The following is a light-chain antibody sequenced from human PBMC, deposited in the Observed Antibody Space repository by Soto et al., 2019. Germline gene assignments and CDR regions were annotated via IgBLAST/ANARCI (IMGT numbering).Light chain of an antibody. V-gene: IGKV3-20*01. CDR1: QSVSSSY. CDR2: GAS. J-gene: IGKJ1*01. Sequence: EIMLTQSPGTLSLSPGERATLSCRASQSVSSSYLAWYQQKPGQAHRLLIYGASSRATGIPDRFSGGGSGTDFTLTISRLEAEDFAVYYCQQYGSSPGTFGQRNKLDIK. CDR3: QQYGSSPGT.